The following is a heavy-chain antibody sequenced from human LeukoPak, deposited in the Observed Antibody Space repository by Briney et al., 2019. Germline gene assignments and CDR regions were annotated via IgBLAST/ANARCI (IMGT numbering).Heavy chain of an antibody. J-gene: IGHJ4*02. CDR1: GGSFSGYY. CDR3: ARVWRNYDVLTGYYAYFDY. D-gene: IGHD3-9*01. CDR2: INHSGST. Sequence: SETLSLTCAVYGGSFSGYYWSWLRQPPGKGLEWIGEINHSGSTNYNPSLKSRVTISVDTSKNQFSLKLSSVTAADTAVYYCARVWRNYDVLTGYYAYFDYWGQGTLVTVSS. V-gene: IGHV4-34*01.